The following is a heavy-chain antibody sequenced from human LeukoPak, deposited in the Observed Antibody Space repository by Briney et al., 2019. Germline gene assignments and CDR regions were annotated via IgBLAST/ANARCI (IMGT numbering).Heavy chain of an antibody. J-gene: IGHJ3*02. D-gene: IGHD6-13*01. Sequence: GGSLRLSCAASGFTFSSYAMSLVRQAPGKGLEWVSAISGSGGSTYYADSVKGRFTISRDNSKNTLYLQMNSLRAEDTTVYYCAKDGGGSSWYRPNDAFDIWGQGTMVTVSS. CDR1: GFTFSSYA. CDR2: ISGSGGST. CDR3: AKDGGGSSWYRPNDAFDI. V-gene: IGHV3-23*01.